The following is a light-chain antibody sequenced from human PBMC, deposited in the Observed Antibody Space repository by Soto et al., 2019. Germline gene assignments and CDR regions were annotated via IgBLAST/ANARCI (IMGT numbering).Light chain of an antibody. V-gene: IGKV3-11*01. Sequence: EIVLTQSPATLSLSPGERATLSCRASQSVSRSLAWYQQKPGQAPRLLIYDASNRATGIPARFSGSGSGTDFTLTIRSLEPEDFAVYYCQQCRKLPTTFGQGTRLEIK. CDR1: QSVSRS. J-gene: IGKJ5*01. CDR2: DAS. CDR3: QQCRKLPTT.